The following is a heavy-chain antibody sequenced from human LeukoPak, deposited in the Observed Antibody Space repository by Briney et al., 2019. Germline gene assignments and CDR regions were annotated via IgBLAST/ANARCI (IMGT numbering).Heavy chain of an antibody. Sequence: ASVTVSCKASGYTFTRYGINRVRQAPAQGREWVGLIYDYNGNTNYAQKLQGRVTMTTDTSTSTAYMELRSLRSDDTAVYYCARAIDFWSGPGYYFDYWGQGTLVTVSS. J-gene: IGHJ4*02. V-gene: IGHV1-18*01. CDR2: IYDYNGNT. CDR3: ARAIDFWSGPGYYFDY. CDR1: GYTFTRYG. D-gene: IGHD3-3*01.